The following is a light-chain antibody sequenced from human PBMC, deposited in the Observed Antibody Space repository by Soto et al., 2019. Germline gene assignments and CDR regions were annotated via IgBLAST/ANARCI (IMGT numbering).Light chain of an antibody. Sequence: DIQMTQSPSTLSASVGDRVTITCRASQSISRWLAWYQQKPGKAPKVLIYDASTLGSGVPSRYSGSGSGSEFTLTLSSLQPEDSATYYCQQYNTYSTFGQGTKLEIK. CDR3: QQYNTYST. CDR2: DAS. J-gene: IGKJ2*01. V-gene: IGKV1-5*01. CDR1: QSISRW.